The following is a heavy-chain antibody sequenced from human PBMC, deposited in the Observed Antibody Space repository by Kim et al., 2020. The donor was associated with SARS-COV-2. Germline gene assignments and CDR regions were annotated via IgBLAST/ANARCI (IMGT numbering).Heavy chain of an antibody. D-gene: IGHD3-10*02. CDR2: INPNNGGT. CDR3: SRDLFTMLTPNNVGV. Sequence: ASVKVSCKGSGYTFTDYYMYWVRQAPGQGLEWMGQINPNNGGTNHAQKFQGRVTMTRATSISTAYMELSRMRSDDTAVYYCSRDLFTMLTPNNVGVRGQGPTVTVAS. V-gene: IGHV1-2*06. CDR1: GYTFTDYY. J-gene: IGHJ6*02.